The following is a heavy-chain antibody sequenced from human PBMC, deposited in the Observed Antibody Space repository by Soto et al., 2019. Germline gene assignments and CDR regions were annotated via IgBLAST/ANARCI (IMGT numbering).Heavy chain of an antibody. CDR1: GYTFTGYY. CDR3: ARDRVAALGYYYYYGMDV. V-gene: IGHV1-2*02. J-gene: IGHJ6*02. D-gene: IGHD6-13*01. CDR2: INPNSGGT. Sequence: GASVKVSCKASGYTFTGYYMHCVRQAPGQGLEWMGWINPNSGGTNYAQKFQGRVTMTRDTSISTAYMELSRLRSDDTAVYYCARDRVAALGYYYYYGMDVWGQGTTVTVSS.